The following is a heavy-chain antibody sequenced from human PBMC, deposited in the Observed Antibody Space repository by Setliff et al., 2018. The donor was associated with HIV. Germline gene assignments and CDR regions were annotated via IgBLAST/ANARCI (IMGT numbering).Heavy chain of an antibody. V-gene: IGHV3-48*01. CDR2: ISSSSSSI. Sequence: PGGSLRLSCVGSGFTFNGYAMNWVRQAPGKGLEWVSYISSSSSSIYYGDSVKGRFTISRDHAKNSLYLQMNSLRAEDTAIYYCARDTAYFFDIWGQGTMVTVSS. CDR1: GFTFNGYA. CDR3: ARDTAYFFDI. J-gene: IGHJ3*02. D-gene: IGHD1-26*01.